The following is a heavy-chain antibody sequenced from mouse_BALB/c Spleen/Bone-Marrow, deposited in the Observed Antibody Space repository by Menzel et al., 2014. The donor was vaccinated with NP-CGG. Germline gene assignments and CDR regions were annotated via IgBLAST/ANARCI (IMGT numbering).Heavy chain of an antibody. V-gene: IGHV1-14*01. D-gene: IGHD3-2*01. Sequence: EVKLQESGPELVKPGASVKMSCKASGYTFTSYVMHWVKQKPGQGLEWIGYINPYNDGTKYNEKFKGKATLTSDKSSSTAYMELSSLNSEDSAVYYCARPRQLGLPYFFDYWGQGTTLTVSS. J-gene: IGHJ2*01. CDR3: ARPRQLGLPYFFDY. CDR2: INPYNDGT. CDR1: GYTFTSYV.